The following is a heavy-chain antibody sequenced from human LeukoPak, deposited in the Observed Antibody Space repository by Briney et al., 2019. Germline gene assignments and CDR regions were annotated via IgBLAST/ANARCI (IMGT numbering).Heavy chain of an antibody. D-gene: IGHD6-19*01. CDR2: ISGSGGST. CDR3: AKDFRIAVAGTEFDY. V-gene: IGHV3-23*01. Sequence: GGSLRLSCAASGFTFSSYAMSWVRQAPRKGPEWVSAISGSGGSTYYADSVKGRFTISRDNSKNTLYLQMNSLRAEDTAVYYCAKDFRIAVAGTEFDYWGQGTLVTVSS. J-gene: IGHJ4*02. CDR1: GFTFSSYA.